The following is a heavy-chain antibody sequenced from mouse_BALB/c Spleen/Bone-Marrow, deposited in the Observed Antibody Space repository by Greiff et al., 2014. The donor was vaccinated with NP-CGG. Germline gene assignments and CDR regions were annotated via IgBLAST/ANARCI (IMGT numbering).Heavy chain of an antibody. D-gene: IGHD1-1*01. CDR3: TRSNYGYWFFDV. Sequence: QVQLQQSGAELVKPGASVKLSCKASGYTFTSYYMYWVKRRPGQGLEWIGEINPSNGGTNFNEKFKSKATLTVDKSSNTAYVQLSSLTSEDSAVYHCTRSNYGYWFFDVWGAGTTVTVPS. CDR1: GYTFTSYY. J-gene: IGHJ1*01. CDR2: INPSNGGT. V-gene: IGHV1S81*02.